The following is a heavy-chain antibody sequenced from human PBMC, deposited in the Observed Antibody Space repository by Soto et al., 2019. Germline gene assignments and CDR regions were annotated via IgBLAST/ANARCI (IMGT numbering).Heavy chain of an antibody. J-gene: IGHJ3*01. CDR3: ARGGRYSSGWSRQEGFDL. Sequence: ASVKVSCKAYGFAFTTFSFSWVRQAPGQGLEWMGSISAYNENTYYAQKFQGRVTMTTDTSTNTVYMQLKSLTSDDTAVYYCARGGRYSSGWSRQEGFDLWGQGTMVTVS. CDR1: GFAFTTFS. D-gene: IGHD6-19*01. CDR2: ISAYNENT. V-gene: IGHV1-18*01.